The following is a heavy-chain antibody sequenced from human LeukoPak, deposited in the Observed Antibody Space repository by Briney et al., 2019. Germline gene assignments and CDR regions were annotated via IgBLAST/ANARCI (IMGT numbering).Heavy chain of an antibody. V-gene: IGHV3-21*01. CDR1: GFTFSSYS. CDR2: ISSSSSYI. Sequence: GGSLRLSCAASGFTFSSYSMNWVRQAPGKGLEWVSSISSSSSYIYYADSVRGRFTISRDNAKDSLYLQMNSLRAEDTAVYYCARDSGGYSSSWYWGQGTLVTVSS. CDR3: ARDSGGYSSSWY. J-gene: IGHJ4*02. D-gene: IGHD6-13*01.